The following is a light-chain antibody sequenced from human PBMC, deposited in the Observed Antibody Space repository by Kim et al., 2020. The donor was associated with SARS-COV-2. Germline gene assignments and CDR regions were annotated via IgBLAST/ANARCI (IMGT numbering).Light chain of an antibody. CDR2: DAS. J-gene: IGKJ2*04. V-gene: IGKV3-11*01. Sequence: LSPGQRVPLSCRASQSVASSLAWYQQKPGQSPTLLIYDASNRATGIPASFSGSGSGTDFTLTISSLEPEDFAVYYCQQRHIWPPGSFGQGTKLEI. CDR1: QSVASS. CDR3: QQRHIWPPGS.